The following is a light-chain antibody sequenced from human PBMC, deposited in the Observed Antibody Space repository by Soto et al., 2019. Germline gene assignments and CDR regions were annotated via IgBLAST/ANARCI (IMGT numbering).Light chain of an antibody. Sequence: EIVLTQSPGTLSLSPGERATLSCRASQSVSSSYLAWYQQKPGQAPRLLIYGASSRATGIPDRFSGSGSGTDFTLTISRLEPEDFAVYYCQQYGSLPNTFGHGTRLESK. CDR3: QQYGSLPNT. V-gene: IGKV3-20*01. CDR1: QSVSSSY. J-gene: IGKJ5*01. CDR2: GAS.